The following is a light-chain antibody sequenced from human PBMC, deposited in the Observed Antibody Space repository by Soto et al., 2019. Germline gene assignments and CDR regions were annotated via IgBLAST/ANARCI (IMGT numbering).Light chain of an antibody. J-gene: IGKJ1*01. CDR1: QTISSF. CDR2: GAS. CDR3: QQYGGSPRT. V-gene: IGKV3-20*01. Sequence: EIVLTQSPGTLSLSQGEGATLSCRASQTISSFLAWYQQKRGQAPRLLIHGASNRATGIPDRFSGSGSGTDFTLTITRLEPEDFAVYYCQQYGGSPRTFGQGTKVDIK.